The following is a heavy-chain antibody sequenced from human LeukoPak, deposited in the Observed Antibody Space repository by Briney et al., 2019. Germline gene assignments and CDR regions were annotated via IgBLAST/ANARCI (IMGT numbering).Heavy chain of an antibody. J-gene: IGHJ4*02. CDR3: ARSPLLAAYCSSTSCFRRDLYYFDY. D-gene: IGHD2-2*01. CDR1: GFTFSIYW. Sequence: GGSLRLSCASSGFTFSIYWMHWVRQAPGRGLVWVSRINSDGSSTSYADSVKGRFTISRDNAKNTLYLQMNSLRAEDTAVYYCARSPLLAAYCSSTSCFRRDLYYFDYWGQGTLVTVSS. CDR2: INSDGSST. V-gene: IGHV3-74*01.